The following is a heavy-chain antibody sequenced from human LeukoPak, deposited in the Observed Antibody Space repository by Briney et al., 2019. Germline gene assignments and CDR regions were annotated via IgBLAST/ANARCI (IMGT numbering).Heavy chain of an antibody. V-gene: IGHV4-59*01. J-gene: IGHJ3*02. D-gene: IGHD3-22*01. CDR2: IYSSGST. Sequence: SETLSLTCTVSGGSLNTYYWSWIRQPPGKGLEWIGYIYSSGSTNYNPSLKSRVTISVDTSKNQFSLRLSSVSAADTAVYYCARGDYYDNSGYPDAFDIWGQGTMVTVSS. CDR3: ARGDYYDNSGYPDAFDI. CDR1: GGSLNTYY.